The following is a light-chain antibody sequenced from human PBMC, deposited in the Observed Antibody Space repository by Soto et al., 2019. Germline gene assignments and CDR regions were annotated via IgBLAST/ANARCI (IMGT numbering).Light chain of an antibody. CDR2: EAF. V-gene: IGKV3-15*01. CDR1: QSVGSN. J-gene: IGKJ2*02. CDR3: HCYNNWPCT. Sequence: EIVMTQSPAPLSVSPGERATLSCRASQSVGSNLAWYQLKPGQAPRLLIYEAFTRVTGIPARFSGSGSGTEFTLTISTPQSEDFAVYYCHCYNNWPCTFGQGTKLESK.